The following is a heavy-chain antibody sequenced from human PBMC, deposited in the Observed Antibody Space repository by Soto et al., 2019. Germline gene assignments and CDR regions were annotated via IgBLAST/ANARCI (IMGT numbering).Heavy chain of an antibody. CDR1: GFTFSNAW. CDR3: ITHESVYSSGGSCQHPPFYYGRGV. J-gene: IGHJ6*01. Sequence: PGGSLRLSCAASGFTFSNAWMSWVRQAPGKGLEWVGRIKSKTDGGTTDYAAPVKGRFTISRDDSKNTLYLQMNSLKTEDTAVYYCITHESVYSSGGSCQHPPFYYGRGVWGRGTT. D-gene: IGHD2-15*01. V-gene: IGHV3-15*01. CDR2: IKSKTDGGTT.